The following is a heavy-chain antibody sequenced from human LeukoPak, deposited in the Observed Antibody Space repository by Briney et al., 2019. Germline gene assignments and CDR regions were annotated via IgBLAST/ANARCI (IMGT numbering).Heavy chain of an antibody. CDR3: ARESYIYGSGSHDAFDI. Sequence: SETLSLTCTVSGGSISSSSYYWGWIRQPPGKGLEWIGSIYYSGSTYYNPSLKSRVTMSVDTSKNQFSLKLSSVTAADTAAYYCARESYIYGSGSHDAFDIWGQGTMVTVSS. D-gene: IGHD3-10*01. J-gene: IGHJ3*02. CDR2: IYYSGST. V-gene: IGHV4-39*07. CDR1: GGSISSSSYY.